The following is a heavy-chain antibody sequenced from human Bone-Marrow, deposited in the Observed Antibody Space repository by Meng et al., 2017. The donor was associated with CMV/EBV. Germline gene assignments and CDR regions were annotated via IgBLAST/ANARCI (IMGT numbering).Heavy chain of an antibody. D-gene: IGHD5-18*01. CDR3: ARAITVMADFDY. CDR1: GGTFSSYA. CDR2: IIPILGIA. J-gene: IGHJ4*02. V-gene: IGHV1-69*10. Sequence: SVKVSCKASGGTFSSYAISWVRQAPGQGLEWMGGIIPILGIANYAQKFQGRVTITADKSTSTAYMELSSLRSEDTAMYYCARAITVMADFDYWGQGTLVTVSS.